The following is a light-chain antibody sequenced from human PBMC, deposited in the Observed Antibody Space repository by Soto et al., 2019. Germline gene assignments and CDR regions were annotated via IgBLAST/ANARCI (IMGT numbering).Light chain of an antibody. CDR2: GAS. CDR1: QSVSSSY. V-gene: IGKV3-20*01. CDR3: HQYNSSPLT. J-gene: IGKJ4*01. Sequence: EIVLTQSPGTLSSSPGERATLSCRASQSVSSSYLAWYQQKPGQAPRLLIYGASSTATGIPDRFSGSGSGTDFPLTITRLEPEDFAVYYCHQYNSSPLTFGGGTRVEIK.